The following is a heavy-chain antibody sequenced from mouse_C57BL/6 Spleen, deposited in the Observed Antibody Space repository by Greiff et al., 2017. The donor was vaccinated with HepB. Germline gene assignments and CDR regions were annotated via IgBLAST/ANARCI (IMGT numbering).Heavy chain of an antibody. Sequence: QVQLQQSGPELVKPGASVKISCKASGYAFSSSWMNWVKQRPGKGLEWIGRIYPGDGDTNYNGKFKGKATLTADKSSSTAYMQLSSLTSEDSAVYFCATNWGAYWGQGTLVTVSA. CDR1: GYAFSSSW. CDR3: ATNWGAY. J-gene: IGHJ3*01. V-gene: IGHV1-82*01. D-gene: IGHD4-1*01. CDR2: IYPGDGDT.